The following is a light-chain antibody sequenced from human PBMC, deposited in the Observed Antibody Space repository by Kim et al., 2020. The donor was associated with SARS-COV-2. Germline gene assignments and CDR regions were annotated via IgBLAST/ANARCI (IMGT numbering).Light chain of an antibody. J-gene: IGKJ2*01. V-gene: IGKV1-33*01. CDR1: QDIKNY. Sequence: DIQMTQSPSSLSASVGDRVTITCQASQDIKNYLNWYQQKQGKAPKLLIYDASTLETGAPSRFSGGGSGTHFTITINSLQPEDVATYYCQQYDNLPPFTFGQGTTLEI. CDR3: QQYDNLPPFT. CDR2: DAS.